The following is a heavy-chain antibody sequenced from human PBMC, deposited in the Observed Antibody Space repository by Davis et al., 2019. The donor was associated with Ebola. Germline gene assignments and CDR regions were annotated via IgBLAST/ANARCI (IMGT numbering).Heavy chain of an antibody. CDR1: GGSISSYY. CDR2: TYYSGST. V-gene: IGHV4-59*01. D-gene: IGHD2/OR15-2a*01. CDR3: ARDVSGGLYYYYMDV. J-gene: IGHJ6*03. Sequence: SETLSLTCTVSGGSISSYYWSWIRQPPGKGLEWIGYTYYSGSTNYNPPLKSRVALSVDTSKNQVSLKLTSVTAADTAVYYCARDVSGGLYYYYMDVWGKGTTVTVSS.